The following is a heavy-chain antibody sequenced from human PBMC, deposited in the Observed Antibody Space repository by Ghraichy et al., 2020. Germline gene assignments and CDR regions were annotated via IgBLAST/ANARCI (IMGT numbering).Heavy chain of an antibody. Sequence: CAASGFTFSAYWMSWVRQAPGKGLEWVANINQDGSEKYYVGSEKGRFTISRDNAKNSLYLQMSSLTAEDTAVYYCAYGGYSLDYWGQGTLVTVSS. CDR2: INQDGSEK. V-gene: IGHV3-7*01. CDR1: GFTFSAYW. D-gene: IGHD5-12*01. J-gene: IGHJ4*02. CDR3: AYGGYSLDY.